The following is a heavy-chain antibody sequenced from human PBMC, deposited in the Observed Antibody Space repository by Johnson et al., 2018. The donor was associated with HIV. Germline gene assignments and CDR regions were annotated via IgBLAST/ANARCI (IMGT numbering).Heavy chain of an antibody. V-gene: IGHV3-30*04. CDR1: GFTFSSYA. CDR3: ARDLRIYDAFDI. Sequence: QVQLVESGGGVVQPGRSLRLSCAASGFTFSSYAMHWVRQAPGTGQEWVAVISYDGSNKYYADSAKDLFTISRDNSKNTLYLQMNSLRAEDTAVYYCARDLRIYDAFDIWGQGTMITVSS. CDR2: ISYDGSNK. J-gene: IGHJ3*02. D-gene: IGHD3-10*01.